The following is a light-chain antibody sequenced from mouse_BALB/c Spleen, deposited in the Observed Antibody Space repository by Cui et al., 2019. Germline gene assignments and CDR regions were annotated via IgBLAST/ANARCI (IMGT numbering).Light chain of an antibody. Sequence: NIVLTQSPASLAVSLGQRATITCRARESVTSYGNSFMHWYQQKPGQPPKLLIYRASNLESGVLDRFSGSGSRTDFTLTIGPMEADDAATYYCQQNNEEPFTFGSGTKLEMK. CDR2: RAS. J-gene: IGKJ4*01. V-gene: IGKV3-10*01. CDR1: ESVTSYGNSF. CDR3: QQNNEEPFT.